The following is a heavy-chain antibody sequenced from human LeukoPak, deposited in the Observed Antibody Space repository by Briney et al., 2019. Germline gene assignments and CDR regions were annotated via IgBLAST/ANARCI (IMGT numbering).Heavy chain of an antibody. Sequence: SETLSLTCAVYGGSFSGYYWSWIRQPPGKGLEWIGEINHSGSTNYNPSLKSRVTISVDTSKNQFSLKLSSVTAADTAVYYCARHVSSGWYYSLNWFDPWGQGTLVTVSS. D-gene: IGHD6-19*01. J-gene: IGHJ5*02. CDR1: GGSFSGYY. V-gene: IGHV4-34*01. CDR2: INHSGST. CDR3: ARHVSSGWYYSLNWFDP.